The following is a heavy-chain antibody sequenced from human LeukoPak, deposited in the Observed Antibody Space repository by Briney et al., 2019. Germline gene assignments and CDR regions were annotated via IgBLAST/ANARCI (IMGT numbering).Heavy chain of an antibody. V-gene: IGHV4-59*01. CDR2: IFYTGST. J-gene: IGHJ4*02. Sequence: SETLSLTCTVSAVSISTYYWSWIRQPPGKGLEWLGYIFYTGSTNYNPSLKSRVTMSIDTSKNQFSLKLSSVTAADTAVYYCTRTYSSSSIDYWGQGALVTVSS. D-gene: IGHD6-6*01. CDR3: TRTYSSSSIDY. CDR1: AVSISTYY.